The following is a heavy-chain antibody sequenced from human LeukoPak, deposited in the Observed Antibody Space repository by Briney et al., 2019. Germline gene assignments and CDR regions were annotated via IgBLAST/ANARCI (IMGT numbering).Heavy chain of an antibody. V-gene: IGHV3-21*01. CDR2: ISSSSSDI. J-gene: IGHJ4*02. D-gene: IGHD2-15*01. CDR3: ARRAA. Sequence: GGSLRLSCAASGFTFSSYSMNGVRQAPGKRLEWGSSISSSSSDIYYADSAKVGFTISRHHAKNSLYLQMNRLRAEGTAVYYCARRAARGQGALVTVSS. CDR1: GFTFSSYS.